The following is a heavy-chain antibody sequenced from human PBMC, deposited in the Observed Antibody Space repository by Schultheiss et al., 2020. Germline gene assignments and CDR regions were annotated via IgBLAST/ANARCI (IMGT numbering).Heavy chain of an antibody. V-gene: IGHV1-18*01. D-gene: IGHD1-26*01. J-gene: IGHJ6*02. CDR1: GYTFTSYG. CDR2: INTYNGYT. CDR3: ARDFYVGATRDYYYGMDV. Sequence: ASVKVSCKASGYTFTSYGISWVRQAPGQGLEWVGWINTYNGYTNYAQKLQGRVTMTTDTSTSTAYMELRSLRSDDTAVYYCARDFYVGATRDYYYGMDVWGQGTTVTVSS.